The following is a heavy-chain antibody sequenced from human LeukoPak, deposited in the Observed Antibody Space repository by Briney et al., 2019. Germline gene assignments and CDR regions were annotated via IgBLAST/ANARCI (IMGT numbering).Heavy chain of an antibody. J-gene: IGHJ4*02. CDR1: GFTFSSYA. CDR2: ISGSGGST. V-gene: IGHV3-23*01. CDR3: AKDPYYDFWSGNPPDY. D-gene: IGHD3-3*01. Sequence: GGSLRLSCAASGFTFSSYAMSWVRQAPGKGLEWVSAISGSGGSTYYADSVKGRFTISRDNSKNTLFLQMNSLRAEDTAVYYCAKDPYYDFWSGNPPDYWGQGTLVTVSS.